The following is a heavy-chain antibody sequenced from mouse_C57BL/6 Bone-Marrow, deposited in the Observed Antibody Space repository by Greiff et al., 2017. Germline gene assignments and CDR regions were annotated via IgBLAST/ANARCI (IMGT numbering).Heavy chain of an antibody. CDR1: GFSLTSYG. Sequence: VKLMESGPGLVAPSQSLSITCTVSGFSLTSYGVDWVRQPPGKGLEWLGVILGGGSTTYNSALMSRLSLSKDNSKSQVFLKMNSLQTDDTAMYYCATLWLRRRDYAMDYWGQGTSVTVSS. J-gene: IGHJ4*01. V-gene: IGHV2-9*01. CDR3: ATLWLRRRDYAMDY. CDR2: ILGGGST. D-gene: IGHD2-2*01.